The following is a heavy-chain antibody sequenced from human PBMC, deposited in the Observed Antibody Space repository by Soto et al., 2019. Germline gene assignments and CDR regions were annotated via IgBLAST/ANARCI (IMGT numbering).Heavy chain of an antibody. Sequence: GASVNVSCKTSGYTFAAYYLHWVRQAPGQGLEWMGFIFPNSVGSTTSAPQFEGRVTMTRDSSISTAYLELSGLTSEDTGVYYCAKDEGGIFDSWGQGTLVTVSS. V-gene: IGHV1-2*02. J-gene: IGHJ4*01. CDR1: GYTFAAYY. D-gene: IGHD3-16*01. CDR3: AKDEGGIFDS. CDR2: IFPNSVGST.